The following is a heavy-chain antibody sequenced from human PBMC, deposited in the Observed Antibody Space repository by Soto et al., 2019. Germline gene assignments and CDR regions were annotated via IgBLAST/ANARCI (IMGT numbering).Heavy chain of an antibody. J-gene: IGHJ3*02. D-gene: IGHD2-21*01. V-gene: IGHV3-23*01. CDR3: AKVKGLSPYDAFDI. Sequence: GGSLRLCCSASGFTFSDYAMGWVRQAPGKGLEWVSSISGSGDSTYYADSVKGRFAISRDNSKSTVSVQMNSLRAEDTAIYYCAKVKGLSPYDAFDIWGQGTLVTVSS. CDR1: GFTFSDYA. CDR2: ISGSGDST.